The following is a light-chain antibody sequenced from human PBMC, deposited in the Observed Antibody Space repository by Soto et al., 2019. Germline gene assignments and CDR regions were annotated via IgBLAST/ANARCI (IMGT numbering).Light chain of an antibody. J-gene: IGLJ2*01. V-gene: IGLV2-8*01. CDR3: SSYAGSSPQVV. CDR1: SSDVGGYNY. Sequence: QSVLTQPPSAYGSPGQSVTISCTGTSSDVGGYNYVSCYQQHPGQAPKLMIYEVSTRPSGVPDRFSGSKSGNTASLTVSGLQAEDEADYYCSSYAGSSPQVVFGGGTKLTVL. CDR2: EVS.